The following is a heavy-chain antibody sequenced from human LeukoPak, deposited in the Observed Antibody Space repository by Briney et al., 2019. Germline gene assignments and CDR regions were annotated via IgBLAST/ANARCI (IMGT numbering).Heavy chain of an antibody. V-gene: IGHV1-24*01. D-gene: IGHD6-6*01. CDR2: FYPEDGET. CDR1: GYTLTELS. Sequence: ASVKVSCKVSGYTLTELSMHWVRQAPGKGLEWMGGFYPEDGETIYAQKFQGRVTMTEDTSTDTAYMELSSLRSEDTAVYYCATDNKVIAARRNDAFDIWGQGTMVTVSS. CDR3: ATDNKVIAARRNDAFDI. J-gene: IGHJ3*02.